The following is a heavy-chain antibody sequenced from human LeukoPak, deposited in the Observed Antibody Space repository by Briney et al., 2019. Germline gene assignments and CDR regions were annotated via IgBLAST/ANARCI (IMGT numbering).Heavy chain of an antibody. Sequence: SETLSLTCAVYGGSFSGYYWSWIRQLPGKGLEWIGEINHSGSTNYNPSLKSRVTISVDTSKNQFSLKLSSVTAADTAVYYCARVRTRGALDYWGQGTLVTVSS. J-gene: IGHJ4*02. V-gene: IGHV4-34*01. CDR2: INHSGST. CDR3: ARVRTRGALDY. D-gene: IGHD1-26*01. CDR1: GGSFSGYY.